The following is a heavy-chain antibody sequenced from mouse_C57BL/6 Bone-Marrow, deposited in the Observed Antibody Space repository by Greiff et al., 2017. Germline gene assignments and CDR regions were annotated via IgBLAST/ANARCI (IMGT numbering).Heavy chain of an antibody. CDR2: INPNNGGT. CDR1: GYTFTDYN. V-gene: IGHV1-18*01. CDR3: ARGVGYYGSSRAWFAY. Sequence: EVQLQQSGPELVKPGASVKIPCKASGYTFTDYNLDWVKQSHGKSLEWIGDINPNNGGTIYNQKFKGKATLTVDKSSSTAYMELRSLTSEDTAVXYGARGVGYYGSSRAWFAYWGQGTLVTVSA. J-gene: IGHJ3*01. D-gene: IGHD1-1*01.